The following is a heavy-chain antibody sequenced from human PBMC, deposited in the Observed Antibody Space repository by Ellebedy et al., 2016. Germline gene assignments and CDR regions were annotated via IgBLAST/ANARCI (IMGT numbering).Heavy chain of an antibody. CDR1: GYTFTSYG. CDR2: INPRGGST. Sequence: ASVKVSCKASGYTFTSYGISWVRQAPGQGLEWMGIINPRGGSTNYAQKFQGRVTITADESTTTAYLELSSLTSEDTAVYYCASGAEYDSHNAFDIWGQGTMVTVSS. J-gene: IGHJ3*02. V-gene: IGHV1-46*01. D-gene: IGHD3-22*01. CDR3: ASGAEYDSHNAFDI.